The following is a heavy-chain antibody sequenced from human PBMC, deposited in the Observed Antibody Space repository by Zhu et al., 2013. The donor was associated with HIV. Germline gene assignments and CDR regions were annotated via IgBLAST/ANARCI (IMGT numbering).Heavy chain of an antibody. D-gene: IGHD5-12*01. V-gene: IGHV4-34*01. CDR1: GGSFSGYY. CDR3: ARGYYNSGLGE. Sequence: QVQLQQWGAGLLKPSETLSLTCAVYGGSFSGYYWSWIRQPPGKGLEWIGEINHSGSTNYNPSLKSRVTISVDTSKNQFSLKLSSVTAADTAVYYCARGYYNSGLGEWGQGTLGHRLL. J-gene: IGHJ4*02. CDR2: INHSGST.